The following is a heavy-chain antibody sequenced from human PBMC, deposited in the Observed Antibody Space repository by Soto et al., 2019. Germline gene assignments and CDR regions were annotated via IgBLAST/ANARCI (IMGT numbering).Heavy chain of an antibody. V-gene: IGHV4-61*08. D-gene: IGHD3-9*01. CDR2: TLYSGSP. J-gene: IGHJ3*02. CDR1: GGSVGTGAYY. Sequence: SETLSLTCRVSGGSVGTGAYYWSWIRQPPGKGLEWIGYTLYSGSPNYNPSLQSLQSRITISVDTSRNQFSLRLTSVTAADTALYYCARHDYYHRTFDIWGQGTLVTVSS. CDR3: ARHDYYHRTFDI.